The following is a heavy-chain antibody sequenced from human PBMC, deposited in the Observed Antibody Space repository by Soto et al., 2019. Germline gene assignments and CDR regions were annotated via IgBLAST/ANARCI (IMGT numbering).Heavy chain of an antibody. Sequence: EGQLLESGGGLVQPGGSLRLSCAASGFTFSNYAVTWVRQAPGKGLEWVSTSSGSGGSTYYADSVKGRFTISRDNSKNPLYLQMNSLRAEDTAVYYCAKDQGSSWYEIDYWGQGTLVTVSS. CDR1: GFTFSNYA. D-gene: IGHD6-13*01. V-gene: IGHV3-23*01. CDR3: AKDQGSSWYEIDY. CDR2: SSGSGGST. J-gene: IGHJ4*02.